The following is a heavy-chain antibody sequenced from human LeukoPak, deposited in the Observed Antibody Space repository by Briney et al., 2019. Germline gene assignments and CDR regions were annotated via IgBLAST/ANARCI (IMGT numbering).Heavy chain of an antibody. CDR2: IWYDGRNK. V-gene: IGHV3-33*01. CDR1: GFTFSSYG. J-gene: IGHJ4*02. D-gene: IGHD3-3*01. CDR3: ARDGSFWRGYPYYFDY. Sequence: GRSLRLSCAASGFTFSSYGMHWVRQAPGKGLEWVAIIWYDGRNKYYADSVKGRFTVSKDNSKNTLYLQMNSLRAEDTAVYYCARDGSFWRGYPYYFDYWGQGTLVTVSS.